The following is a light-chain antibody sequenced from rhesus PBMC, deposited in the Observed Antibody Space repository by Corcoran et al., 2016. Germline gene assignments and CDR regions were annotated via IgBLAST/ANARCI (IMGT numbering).Light chain of an antibody. V-gene: IGKV1-32*02. CDR2: YAN. CDR1: QGISSY. CDR3: QQGSSNPLT. Sequence: DIQMSQSPSSLSASVGDRVTITCRASQGISSYLNWYQQKPGKAPKLLIYYANSLASGVPSRFSGSGSETDFTLTISSLQPEDFATYYCQQGSSNPLTFGGGTKVEIK. J-gene: IGKJ4*01.